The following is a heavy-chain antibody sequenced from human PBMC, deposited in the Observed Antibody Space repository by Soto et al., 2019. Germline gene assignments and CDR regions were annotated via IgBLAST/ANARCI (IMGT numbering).Heavy chain of an antibody. V-gene: IGHV4-59*01. Sequence: QVQLQESGPGLVKPSETLSLTCTVSGGSISSYYWSWIRQPPGKGLEWIGYIYYSGSTNYNPSLRSRVTISVDTSKNQFYLTLSSVTAGDTAVYYCAGGPTWYYYAAGGQGTLVTVSS. CDR1: GGSISSYY. D-gene: IGHD3-10*01. CDR3: AGGPTWYYYAA. J-gene: IGHJ4*02. CDR2: IYYSGST.